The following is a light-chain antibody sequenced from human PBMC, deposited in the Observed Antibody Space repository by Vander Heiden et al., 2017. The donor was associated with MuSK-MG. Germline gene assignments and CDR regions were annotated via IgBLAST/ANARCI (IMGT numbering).Light chain of an antibody. J-gene: IGLJ1*01. CDR1: SSDVGGYNY. CDR3: SSYTSSSVYV. CDR2: DGR. V-gene: IGLV2-14*01. Sequence: QSALTQPASVSGSPGQSITISCTGTSSDVGGYNYVSWYQQHPGNAPILMIYDGRKRPAGVSNRFSGSKSGNTASLTISGLQAEDEADYYGSSYTSSSVYVFGTGTKVTVL.